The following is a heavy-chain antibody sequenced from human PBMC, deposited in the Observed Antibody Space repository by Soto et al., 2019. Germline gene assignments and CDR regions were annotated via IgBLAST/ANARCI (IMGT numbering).Heavy chain of an antibody. J-gene: IGHJ4*02. V-gene: IGHV1-2*04. D-gene: IGHD5-12*01. CDR2: INPNSGGT. CDR1: GDTLTGNY. Sequence: ASVKLSCKDSGDTLTGNYMHWVRQAPGQGLEWMGWINPNSGGTNYAQKFQGWVTMTRDTSISTAYMELSRLRSDDTAVYYCARDGYNFQFDYWGQGTLVT. CDR3: ARDGYNFQFDY.